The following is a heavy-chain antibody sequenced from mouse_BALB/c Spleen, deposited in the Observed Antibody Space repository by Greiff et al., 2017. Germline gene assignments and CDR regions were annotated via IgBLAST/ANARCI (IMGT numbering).Heavy chain of an antibody. CDR1: GFSLTSYD. J-gene: IGHJ3*01. D-gene: IGHD1-2*01. CDR3: VRDGYSWFAY. CDR2: IWTGGGT. V-gene: IGHV2-9-2*01. Sequence: VMLVESGPGLVAPSQSLSITCTVSGFSLTSYDISWIRQPPGKGLEWLGVIWTGGGTNYNSAFMSRLSISKDNSKSQVFLKMNSLQTDDTAIYYCVRDGYSWFAYWGQGTLVTVSA.